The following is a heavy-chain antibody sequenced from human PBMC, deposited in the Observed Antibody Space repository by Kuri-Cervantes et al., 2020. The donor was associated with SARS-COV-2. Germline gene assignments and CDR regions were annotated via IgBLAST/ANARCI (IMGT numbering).Heavy chain of an antibody. CDR2: ISGSGGST. CDR1: GFTFSSYA. Sequence: GESLKISCAASGFTFSSYAMSWVRQAPGKGLEWVSAISGSGGSTYYADSVKGRFTISRDNSKNTLYLQMNSLRAEDTAVYYCARDPSEGSSSWNDLNRFDPWGQGTLVTVSS. D-gene: IGHD6-13*01. CDR3: ARDPSEGSSSWNDLNRFDP. J-gene: IGHJ5*02. V-gene: IGHV3-23*01.